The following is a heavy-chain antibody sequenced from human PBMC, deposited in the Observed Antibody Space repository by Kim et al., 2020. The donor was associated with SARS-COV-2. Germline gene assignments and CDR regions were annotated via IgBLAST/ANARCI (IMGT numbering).Heavy chain of an antibody. CDR2: MNPNSGNT. Sequence: ASVKVSCKASGYTFTSYDINWVRQATGQGLEWMGWMNPNSGNTGYAQKFQGRVTMTRNTSISTAYMELSSLRSEDTAVYYCARGRRQHHFYYYYGMDVWGQGTTVTVSS. J-gene: IGHJ6*02. CDR1: GYTFTSYD. CDR3: ARGRRQHHFYYYYGMDV. V-gene: IGHV1-8*01. D-gene: IGHD6-13*01.